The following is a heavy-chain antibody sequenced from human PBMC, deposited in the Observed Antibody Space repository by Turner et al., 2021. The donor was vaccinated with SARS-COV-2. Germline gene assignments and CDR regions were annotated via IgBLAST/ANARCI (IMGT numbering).Heavy chain of an antibody. Sequence: EVQLVETGGGLIQPGGSLRLFCAASGFAVSSNSMNWVRQAPGKGLEWISVIYSGGSTYYADSVKGRFTIARDSSKNTLYLQMNSLRAKDTAVYYCARPFGTAVVPPSWGQGTTVTVSS. V-gene: IGHV3-53*02. CDR3: ARPFGTAVVPPS. D-gene: IGHD2-2*01. J-gene: IGHJ6*02. CDR2: IYSGGST. CDR1: GFAVSSNS.